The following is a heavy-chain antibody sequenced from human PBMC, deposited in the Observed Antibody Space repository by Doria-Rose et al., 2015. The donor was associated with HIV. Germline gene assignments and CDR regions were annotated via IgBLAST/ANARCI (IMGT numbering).Heavy chain of an antibody. V-gene: IGHV2-26*01. D-gene: IGHD6-13*01. CDR2: IFSDDER. J-gene: IGHJ4*02. CDR3: ARIKSSRWYHKYYFDF. CDR1: GVSLSSPGMG. Sequence: ESGPVLVKPTETLTLTCTVSGVSLSSPGMGVSWIRQPPGKALEWLANIFSDDERSYTPSLRRRLTISRGTTKSQVVITRTDMYPVGTATYYCARIKSSRWYHKYYFDFWGQGTLVIVAA.